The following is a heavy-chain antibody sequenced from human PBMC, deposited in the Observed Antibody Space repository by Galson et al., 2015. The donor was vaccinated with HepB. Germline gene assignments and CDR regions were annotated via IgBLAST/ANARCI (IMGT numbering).Heavy chain of an antibody. V-gene: IGHV2-70*01. CDR2: IDWDDDK. D-gene: IGHD2-2*01. CDR1: GFSLSTSGMC. J-gene: IGHJ3*02. Sequence: ALVKPTQTLTLTCTFSGFSLSTSGMCVSWIRQPPGKALEWLALIDWDDDKYYSTSLKTRLTISKDTSKNQVVLTMTNMDPVDTATYYCARTHIVVVPAATRFDAFDIWGQGTMVTVSS. CDR3: ARTHIVVVPAATRFDAFDI.